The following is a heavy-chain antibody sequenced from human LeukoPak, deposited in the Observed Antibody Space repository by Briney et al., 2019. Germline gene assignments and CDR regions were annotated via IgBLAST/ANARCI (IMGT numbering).Heavy chain of an antibody. CDR3: AAVRNNTYYWVWDY. Sequence: GASVKVSCKISGHALTELSMHWVRRAPGKGLEWMGGFDPEDGEAVYAQKFQGRVTMTEDTSAYTSYMELSSLISEDTAVYYCAAVRNNTYYWVWDYWGQGTLVTVSS. CDR1: GHALTELS. J-gene: IGHJ4*02. V-gene: IGHV1-24*01. CDR2: FDPEDGEA. D-gene: IGHD1-26*01.